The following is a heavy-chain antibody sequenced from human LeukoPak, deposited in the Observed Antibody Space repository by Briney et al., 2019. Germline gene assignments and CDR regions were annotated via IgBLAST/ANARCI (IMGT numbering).Heavy chain of an antibody. CDR2: ISWNGGSI. J-gene: IGHJ5*01. CDR1: GFTFENYA. D-gene: IGHD5-18*01. Sequence: GRSLRLSCVASGFTFENYAMHWVRQAPGKGLEWVAGISWNGGSIGYADFAKGRFTISRDNARNSLFLQMNTLRVEDTALYYCAKDRDPPYVGNSYGYYSDSWGHGTLVSVSS. V-gene: IGHV3-9*01. CDR3: AKDRDPPYVGNSYGYYSDS.